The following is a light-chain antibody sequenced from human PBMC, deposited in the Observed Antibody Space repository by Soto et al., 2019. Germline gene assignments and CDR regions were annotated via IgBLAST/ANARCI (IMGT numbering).Light chain of an antibody. J-gene: IGLJ1*01. CDR2: DVS. Sequence: QSVRTQFASGSRAPVHSITISCGGTSRDFGGYTYVSWYQQHPGKAPKLMIYDVSNRPSGVSNRFSGSKSGNTASLTISGLQAEDEADYYCTSYTSSSTPYVFGGGTKVTVL. CDR1: SRDFGGYTY. V-gene: IGLV2-14*01. CDR3: TSYTSSSTPYV.